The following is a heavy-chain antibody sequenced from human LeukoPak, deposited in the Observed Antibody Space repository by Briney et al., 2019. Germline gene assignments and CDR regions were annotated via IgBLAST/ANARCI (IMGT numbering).Heavy chain of an antibody. J-gene: IGHJ4*02. CDR2: ISSGGST. V-gene: IGHV3-53*01. CDR3: AAFRGDY. D-gene: IGHD3-3*02. CDR1: GFTVSSDF. Sequence: GGSLRLSCAASGFTVSSDFMSWVRQAPGKGLEWVALISSGGSTYYADSVKGRFTISRDNSKNTLNFQMNNLRAEDTAVYYCAAFRGDYRGQGTLVSVSS.